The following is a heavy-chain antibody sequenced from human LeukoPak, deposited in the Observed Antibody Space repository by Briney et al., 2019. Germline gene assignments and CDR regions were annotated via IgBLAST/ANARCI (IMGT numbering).Heavy chain of an antibody. Sequence: ASVKVSCKASGYTFNNYGISWVRQAPGQGLEWVGWITYNGNTNYAQKLQGRVTITTDTSASTAYMELRSLISDDTAVYYCARKRITIFGVVIHAYDYWGQGTLVTVSS. CDR3: ARKRITIFGVVIHAYDY. CDR2: ITYNGNT. D-gene: IGHD3-3*01. CDR1: GYTFNNYG. J-gene: IGHJ4*02. V-gene: IGHV1-18*01.